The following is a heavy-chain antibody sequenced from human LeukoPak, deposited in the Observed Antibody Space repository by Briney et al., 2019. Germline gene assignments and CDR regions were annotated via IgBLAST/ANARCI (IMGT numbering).Heavy chain of an antibody. CDR2: VIPIFGTA. CDR3: ASYVREPAWDYYYYYYMDV. CDR1: GGTFSSYA. Sequence: ASVKVSCKASGGTFSSYAISWVRQAPGQGLEWMGGVIPIFGTANYAQKFQGRVTITADESTSTAYMELSSLRSEDTAVYYCASYVREPAWDYYYYYYMDVWGKGTTVTVSS. D-gene: IGHD1-14*01. J-gene: IGHJ6*03. V-gene: IGHV1-69*13.